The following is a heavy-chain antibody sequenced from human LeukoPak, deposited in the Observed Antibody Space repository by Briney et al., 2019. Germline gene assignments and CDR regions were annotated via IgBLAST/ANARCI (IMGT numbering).Heavy chain of an antibody. CDR3: ARGSYDFWSGYEGWFDP. CDR1: GFTFSSYS. CDR2: ISSSSSYI. J-gene: IGHJ5*02. D-gene: IGHD3-3*01. Sequence: GGSLRLSCAASGFTFSSYSMTWVRQAPGKGLEWVSSISSSSSYIYYADSVEGRFTISRDNAKNSLYLQMNGLRAEDTAVYYCARGSYDFWSGYEGWFDPWGQGTLVTVSS. V-gene: IGHV3-21*01.